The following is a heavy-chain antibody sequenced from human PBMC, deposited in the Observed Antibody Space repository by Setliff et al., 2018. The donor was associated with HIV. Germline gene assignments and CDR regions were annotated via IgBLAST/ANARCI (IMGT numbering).Heavy chain of an antibody. V-gene: IGHV4-34*01. CDR1: GGSFCGFY. CDR3: ARGPPGSSIGWYVGY. J-gene: IGHJ4*02. Sequence: PSETLSLTCAVYGGSFCGFYWNWIRQPPGKGLEWIGEINHSGSTNYNPSLKSRVTISVDTSKNQFSLRLSSVIAADTAVYYCARGPPGSSIGWYVGYWGQGTLVTVSS. D-gene: IGHD6-19*01. CDR2: INHSGST.